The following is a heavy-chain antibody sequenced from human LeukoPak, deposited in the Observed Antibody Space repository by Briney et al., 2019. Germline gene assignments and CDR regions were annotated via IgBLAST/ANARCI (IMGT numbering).Heavy chain of an antibody. D-gene: IGHD4-17*01. CDR3: AKSYGDYYYYYMDD. V-gene: IGHV3-23*01. Sequence: GGSLRLSCAASGFTFSSYAMSWVRQAPGKGLEWVSAISGSGGSTYYADSVKGRFTISRDNSKNTLYLQMNSLRAEDTAVYYCAKSYGDYYYYYMDDWGKGTTVTVSS. J-gene: IGHJ6*03. CDR1: GFTFSSYA. CDR2: ISGSGGST.